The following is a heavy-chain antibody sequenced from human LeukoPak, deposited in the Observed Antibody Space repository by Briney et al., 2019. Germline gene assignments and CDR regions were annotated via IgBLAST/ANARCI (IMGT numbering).Heavy chain of an antibody. CDR3: ARTNVDPYYYALDV. Sequence: SETLSLTCAVSGGSISSGNWWSWVRQPPGKGLEWIGEIYHSGSTNYNPSLKSRVTISVDKSKNQFSLKLSSVTAADTAVYYCARTNVDPYYYALDVWGQGTTVTVSS. CDR1: GGSISSGNW. J-gene: IGHJ6*02. D-gene: IGHD2-21*01. CDR2: IYHSGST. V-gene: IGHV4-4*02.